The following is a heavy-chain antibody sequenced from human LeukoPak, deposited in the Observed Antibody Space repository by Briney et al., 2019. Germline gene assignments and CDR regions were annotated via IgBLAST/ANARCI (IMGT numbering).Heavy chain of an antibody. D-gene: IGHD3-10*01. V-gene: IGHV3-30*01. J-gene: IGHJ4*02. CDR3: ARDSTYYYDSGSSGPPYFDN. Sequence: GGSLPLSCAASGFTFSNCAMHWVRQAPGKGLEWVSLISSGGTYEYYADSVKGRFTISRDNSKNTLYLQLNSLRAEDTAVYYCARDSTYYYDSGSSGPPYFDNWGQGTLVTVSS. CDR1: GFTFSNCA. CDR2: ISSGGTYE.